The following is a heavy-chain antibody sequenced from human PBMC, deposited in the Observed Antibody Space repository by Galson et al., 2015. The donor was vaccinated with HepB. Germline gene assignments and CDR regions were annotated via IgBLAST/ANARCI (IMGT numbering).Heavy chain of an antibody. V-gene: IGHV3-64D*06. CDR2: ISSNGGST. CDR3: VSSQQWLGAFDI. CDR1: GFTFSSYA. J-gene: IGHJ3*02. Sequence: SLRLSCAASGFTFSSYAMHWVRQAPGKGLEYVSAISSNGGSTYYADSVKGRFTISRDNSKNTLYLQMSSLRAEDTAVYYCVSSQQWLGAFDIWGQGTMVTVSS. D-gene: IGHD6-19*01.